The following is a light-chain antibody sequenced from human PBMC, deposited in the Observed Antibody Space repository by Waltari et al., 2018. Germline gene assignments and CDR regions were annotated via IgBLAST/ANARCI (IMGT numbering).Light chain of an antibody. V-gene: IGKV3-20*01. CDR2: GAS. Sequence: DIVLTQSPGTLSLSPGERATLSCRASQSVSSIYLAWYQQKPGQAPSLLIYGASSRATGIPDRFSGSGSGTDFTLTINRLEPEDSAVYYCQKYGSSPPLTFGGGTKVEIK. J-gene: IGKJ4*01. CDR3: QKYGSSPPLT. CDR1: QSVSSIY.